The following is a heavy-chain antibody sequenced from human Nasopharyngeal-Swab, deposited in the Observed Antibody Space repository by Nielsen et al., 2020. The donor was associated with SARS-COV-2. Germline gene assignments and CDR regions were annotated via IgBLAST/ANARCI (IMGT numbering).Heavy chain of an antibody. CDR3: ATLPVSPYYFEN. J-gene: IGHJ4*02. CDR2: IYHTGVT. CDR1: DSISSSGW. V-gene: IGHV4-4*02. Sequence: SEPLSLTCDVLDSISSSGWWGWVRQPPGKGLKRIREIYHTGVTNYNPSLKSRLSISADRSKNQFSLKLTSVTAADTAVYYCATLPVSPYYFENWGQGLLVTVSS.